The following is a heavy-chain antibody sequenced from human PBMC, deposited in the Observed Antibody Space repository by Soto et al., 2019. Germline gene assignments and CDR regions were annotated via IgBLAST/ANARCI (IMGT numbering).Heavy chain of an antibody. CDR1: GFSFNRYG. CDR2: IWYDGSNE. Sequence: QVQLVESGGGVVQPGRSLRVSCVASGFSFNRYGMHWVRQAPGKGLEWVAVIWYDGSNEGYADSVKGRFPISRDNSKNTMYLQMNSPRDEDTAVYYCARGVGEQLRAYFDYWGQGTLVTVSS. J-gene: IGHJ4*02. CDR3: ARGVGEQLRAYFDY. V-gene: IGHV3-33*01. D-gene: IGHD1-26*01.